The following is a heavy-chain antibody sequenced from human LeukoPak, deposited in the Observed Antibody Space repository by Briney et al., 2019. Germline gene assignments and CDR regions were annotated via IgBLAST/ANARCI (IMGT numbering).Heavy chain of an antibody. J-gene: IGHJ3*02. CDR3: GKNRYSGSLSPFDI. CDR2: INSGGSGT. CDR1: GFAFSSNW. Sequence: GGSLRLSCAASGFAFSSNWMHWVRQTPGKGLVWVSRINSGGSGTSYAASVEGRFTISRDNVKNTLYLQMDSLRAEDTAVYYCGKNRYSGSLSPFDIWGQGTMVTVSS. V-gene: IGHV3-74*01. D-gene: IGHD1-26*01.